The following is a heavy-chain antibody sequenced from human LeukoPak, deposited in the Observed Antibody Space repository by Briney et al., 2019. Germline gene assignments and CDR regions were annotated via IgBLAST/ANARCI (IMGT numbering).Heavy chain of an antibody. V-gene: IGHV4-59*08. CDR2: IHYSGST. J-gene: IGHJ6*02. Sequence: PSETLSLTCTVSGVSMSACYWMWIRQPPGKGLEWIGYIHYSGSTNYNPSLRSRVTISVDTSKNQFSLKLCAVTAADTAVYYCAGDYGGFEGVMDVWGQGITVTVSS. CDR3: AGDYGGFEGVMDV. CDR1: GVSMSACY. D-gene: IGHD4-23*01.